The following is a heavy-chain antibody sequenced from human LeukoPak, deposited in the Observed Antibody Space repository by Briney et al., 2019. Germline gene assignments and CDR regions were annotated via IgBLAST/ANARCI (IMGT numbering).Heavy chain of an antibody. CDR1: GYTFTGYY. CDR2: INPNSGGT. V-gene: IGHV1-2*02. CDR3: ARDLGYCSGGSCQRGFVTFDY. Sequence: GASVKVSCKASGYTFTGYYMHWVRQAPGQGLEWMGWINPNSGGTNYAQKFQGRVTMTRDTSISTAYMELRRLRSDDTAVYYCARDLGYCSGGSCQRGFVTFDYWGQGTLVTVSS. J-gene: IGHJ4*02. D-gene: IGHD2-15*01.